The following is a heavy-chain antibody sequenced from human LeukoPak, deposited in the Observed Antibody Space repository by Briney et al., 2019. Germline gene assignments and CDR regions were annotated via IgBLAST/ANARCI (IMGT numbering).Heavy chain of an antibody. Sequence: PGGSLRLSCAASGFTFNEVAMTWVRQAPGKGLEWVSSIGDAGTYYADSVKGRFTISRDNSKNMLYLPLNSLRAGDTDMYYCAKQLGPFDARGQGTLATVSS. V-gene: IGHV3-23*01. CDR1: GFTFNEVA. D-gene: IGHD1-26*01. J-gene: IGHJ3*01. CDR3: AKQLGPFDA. CDR2: IGDAGT.